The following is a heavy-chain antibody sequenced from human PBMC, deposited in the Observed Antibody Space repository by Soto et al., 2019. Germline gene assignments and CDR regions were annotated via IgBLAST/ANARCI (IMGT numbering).Heavy chain of an antibody. D-gene: IGHD1-26*01. CDR3: ASRAMGATIYYYYGMDV. J-gene: IGHJ6*02. CDR2: IYYSGST. CDR1: GGSISSSSYY. Sequence: SETLSLTCTVSGGSISSSSYYWGWIRQPPGKGLEWIGSIYYSGSTYYNPSLKSRVTISVDTSKNQFSLKLSSVTAADTAVYYCASRAMGATIYYYYGMDVWGQGTTVTVSS. V-gene: IGHV4-39*01.